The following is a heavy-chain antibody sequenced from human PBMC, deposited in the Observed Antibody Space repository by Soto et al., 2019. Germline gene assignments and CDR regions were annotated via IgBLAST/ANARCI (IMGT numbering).Heavy chain of an antibody. D-gene: IGHD5-12*01. Sequence: EVPLVESGGGLVQPGGSLRLSCVASGFTFSTYAMHWVRQAPGKGLEYISAILGNGITPYYADSVKDRFTISRDNSKNTLYLQMDNLRPEDMALYYCARDGPDGFTFDYWGQGTLVTVSS. CDR2: ILGNGITP. CDR3: ARDGPDGFTFDY. V-gene: IGHV3-64*07. CDR1: GFTFSTYA. J-gene: IGHJ4*02.